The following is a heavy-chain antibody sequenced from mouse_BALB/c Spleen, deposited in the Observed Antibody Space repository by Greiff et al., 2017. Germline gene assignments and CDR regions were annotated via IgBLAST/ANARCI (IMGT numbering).Heavy chain of an antibody. D-gene: IGHD1-1*01. V-gene: IGHV14-4*02. CDR3: TAWGGHSFTLDY. CDR1: GFNIKDYY. J-gene: IGHJ2*02. CDR2: IDPENGDT. Sequence: VQLQQSGAELVRSGASVKLSCTASGFNIKDYYMHWVKQRPEQGLEWIGWIDPENGDTEYAPKFQGKATMTEDTSSNTACLQLSSLTSEDTAVYSGTAWGGHSFTLDYWGQGTSLTVAS.